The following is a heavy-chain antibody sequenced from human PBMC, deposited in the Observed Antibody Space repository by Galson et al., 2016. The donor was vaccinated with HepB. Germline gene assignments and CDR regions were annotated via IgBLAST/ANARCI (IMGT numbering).Heavy chain of an antibody. CDR1: GITLNRNI. V-gene: IGHV3-23*01. D-gene: IGHD3-22*01. CDR3: ANDPRHDDNSEDTY. CDR2: ISAIGYTT. Sequence: SLRLSCAGSGITLNRNIMNWVRQAPGKGLEWVSVISAIGYTTYYADSVKGRFTVSRDDSKNTLFLQLSNLRAEDTAIYYCANDPRHDDNSEDTYWGQGTQVTVSS. J-gene: IGHJ4*02.